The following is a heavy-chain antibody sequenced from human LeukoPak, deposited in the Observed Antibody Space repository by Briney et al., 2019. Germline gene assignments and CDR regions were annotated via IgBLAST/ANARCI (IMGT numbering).Heavy chain of an antibody. J-gene: IGHJ4*02. D-gene: IGHD5-18*01. V-gene: IGHV4-30-4*08. CDR3: AREPTRSGYSYGYS. CDR2: IYYSGST. Sequence: PSQTLSLTCTVSGASISSGDYYWSWIRQPPGKGREWFGYIYYSGSTYYNPSLKSRVTISVDTSKNQFSLKLSSVTAADTAVYYCAREPTRSGYSYGYSWGQGTLVTVSS. CDR1: GASISSGDYY.